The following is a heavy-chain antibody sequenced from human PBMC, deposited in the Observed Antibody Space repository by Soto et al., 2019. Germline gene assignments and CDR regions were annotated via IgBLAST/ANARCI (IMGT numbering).Heavy chain of an antibody. CDR1: GFTFSSYA. V-gene: IGHV3-23*01. J-gene: IGHJ3*02. D-gene: IGHD6-13*01. CDR2: ISGSGGST. Sequence: QPGGSLRLSCAASGFTFSSYAMSWVRQAPGKGLEWVSAISGSGGSTYYADSVKGRFTISRDNSKNTLYLQMNSLRAEDTAVYYCAKRGGYSSSWRHAFDIWGQGTMVTVSS. CDR3: AKRGGYSSSWRHAFDI.